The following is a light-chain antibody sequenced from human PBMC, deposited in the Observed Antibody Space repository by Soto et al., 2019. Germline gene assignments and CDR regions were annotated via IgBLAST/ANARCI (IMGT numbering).Light chain of an antibody. CDR1: QSVSSSY. CDR2: GAS. V-gene: IGKV3-20*01. CDR3: QQYGSSSGT. Sequence: EIVLTQSPGTLYLSPGERATLSCRASQSVSSSYLAWYQQKPGQAPRLLIYGASSRATGIPDRFSGSGSGTDFTLTISRLEPEDFAVYYRQQYGSSSGTFGQGTKLEIK. J-gene: IGKJ2*02.